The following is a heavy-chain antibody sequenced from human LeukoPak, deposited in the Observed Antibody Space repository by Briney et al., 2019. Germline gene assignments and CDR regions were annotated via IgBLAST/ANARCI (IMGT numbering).Heavy chain of an antibody. Sequence: ASVKVSCKASGYTFTRYYMHWVRQDPGQGLEWMGIINPSGGRTSYAQKFQGRVTMTRDTSTSTVYMELSSLRSADTAVYYCARDSSITIFGVLIMGNWFDPWGQGTLVTVSS. CDR1: GYTFTRYY. CDR3: ARDSSITIFGVLIMGNWFDP. CDR2: INPSGGRT. V-gene: IGHV1-46*01. J-gene: IGHJ5*02. D-gene: IGHD3-3*01.